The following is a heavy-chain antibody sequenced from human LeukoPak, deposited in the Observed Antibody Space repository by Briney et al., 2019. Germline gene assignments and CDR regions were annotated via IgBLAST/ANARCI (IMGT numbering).Heavy chain of an antibody. CDR1: GGSISSGGYS. CDR2: IYHSGST. J-gene: IGHJ3*02. CDR3: ARGPIETGGAFDI. D-gene: IGHD1-14*01. Sequence: SETLSLTCAVSGGSISSGGYSWSWIRQPPGKGLEWIGYIYHSGSTYYNPSLKSRVTISVDRSKNQFSLKLSSVTAADTAVYYCARGPIETGGAFDIWGQGTMVTVSS. V-gene: IGHV4-30-2*01.